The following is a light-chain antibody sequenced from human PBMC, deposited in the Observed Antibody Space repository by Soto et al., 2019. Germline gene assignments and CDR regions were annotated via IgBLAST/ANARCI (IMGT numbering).Light chain of an antibody. CDR2: AAS. V-gene: IGKV1-39*01. CDR3: QQSYSTPRT. J-gene: IGKJ1*01. CDR1: QSISNY. Sequence: DIQMTQSPSSLSASVGDRVTITCRASQSISNYLNWYQQKPGKAPKLLMYAASSLQSGVPSRFGGSGSAKDFTLTISSLQPEDFATYYCQQSYSTPRTFGQGTKVEIK.